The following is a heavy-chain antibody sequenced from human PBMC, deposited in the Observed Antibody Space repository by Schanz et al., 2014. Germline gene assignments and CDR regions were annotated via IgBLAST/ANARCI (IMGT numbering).Heavy chain of an antibody. D-gene: IGHD3-22*01. V-gene: IGHV3-48*01. CDR1: GFTVSSNH. Sequence: EVQLVESGGGLVQPGGSLRLSCGGSGFTVSSNHMNWVRQVPGKGLEWLSYIATSSSTRHYADSVKGRFTISRDNSKNTLYLQMNSLRAEDTAVYYCAKDPSHGDYDYYFDYWGQGTLVTVSS. CDR2: IATSSSTR. CDR3: AKDPSHGDYDYYFDY. J-gene: IGHJ4*02.